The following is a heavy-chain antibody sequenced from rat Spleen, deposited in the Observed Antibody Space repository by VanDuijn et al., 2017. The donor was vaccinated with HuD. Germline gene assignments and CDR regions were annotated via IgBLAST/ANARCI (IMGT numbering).Heavy chain of an antibody. CDR3: TRNWDY. D-gene: IGHD5-1*01. V-gene: IGHV5-31*01. CDR2: ISNTGGTT. CDR1: GFTFNNYW. Sequence: EVHLVESGGGLVQPGRSLKLSCVASGFTFNNYWMTWIRQAPGKGLEWVASISNTGGTTYYPDSMKGRFTISRDIARSTLYLQMNSLRSADTATYYCTRNWDYWGQGVMVTVSS. J-gene: IGHJ2*01.